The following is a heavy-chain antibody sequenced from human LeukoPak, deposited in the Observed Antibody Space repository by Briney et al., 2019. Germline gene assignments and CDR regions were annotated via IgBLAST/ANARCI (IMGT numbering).Heavy chain of an antibody. J-gene: IGHJ6*02. CDR2: IYYSGST. V-gene: IGHV4-59*01. D-gene: IGHD6-13*01. CDR1: GGSISSYY. CDR3: ARGTLEYRSSWYNYYYGMDV. Sequence: SETLSLTCTVSGGSISSYYWSWIRQPPGKGLEWIGYIYYSGSTNYNPSLKSRVTISVNTSKNQFSLKLSSVTAADTAVYYCARGTLEYRSSWYNYYYGMDVWGQGTTVTVSS.